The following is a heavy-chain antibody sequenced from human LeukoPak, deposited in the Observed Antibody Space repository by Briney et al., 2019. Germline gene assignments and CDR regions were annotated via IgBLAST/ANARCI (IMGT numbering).Heavy chain of an antibody. V-gene: IGHV3-7*01. CDR3: ARDVLAAAWNAFDI. D-gene: IGHD6-13*01. CDR1: GFTFSSYW. CDR2: IKQDGSEK. J-gene: IGHJ3*02. Sequence: GGSLRLSCAASGFTFSSYWMSWVRQAPGKGLEWVANIKQDGSEKYYVDSVKGRFTISRDNAKNSLYLQMNSLRAEDTAVYYCARDVLAAAWNAFDIWGQGTMVTVSS.